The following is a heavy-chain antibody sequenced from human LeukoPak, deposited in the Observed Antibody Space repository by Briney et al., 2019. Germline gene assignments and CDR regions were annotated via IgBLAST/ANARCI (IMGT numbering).Heavy chain of an antibody. Sequence: PGGSLRLSCAASGFPFSNYWMHWVRQAPGKGLVWVSRVNGDGSSTSYADSVKGRFTISRDNAKNTLYLQMNSLRAEDTAVYYCARGRAYYDSSGYYYLFDYWGQGTLVTVSS. J-gene: IGHJ4*02. CDR2: VNGDGSST. V-gene: IGHV3-74*01. D-gene: IGHD3-22*01. CDR3: ARGRAYYDSSGYYYLFDY. CDR1: GFPFSNYW.